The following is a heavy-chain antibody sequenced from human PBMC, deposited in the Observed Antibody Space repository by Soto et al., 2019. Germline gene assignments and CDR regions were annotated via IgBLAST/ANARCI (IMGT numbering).Heavy chain of an antibody. Sequence: QVQLRESGPGLVEPSQTLSLTCTASGDSINTLSYFWSWIRQHPQKDLEWIGYVHSTGNTYYNPSLESRVTISIDTAENKFSLDRDSLTTADTAVYYFARRGTYYFDYWGQGIRVTVSS. V-gene: IGHV4-31*03. D-gene: IGHD5-12*01. J-gene: IGHJ4*02. CDR1: GDSINTLSYF. CDR2: VHSTGNT. CDR3: ARRGTYYFDY.